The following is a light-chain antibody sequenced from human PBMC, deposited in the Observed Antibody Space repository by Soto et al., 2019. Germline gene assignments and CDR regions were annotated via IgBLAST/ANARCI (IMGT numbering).Light chain of an antibody. J-gene: IGKJ1*01. V-gene: IGKV1-5*03. Sequence: DFLMTQSPSTLSASVGDRVTITCRASQSISDRLAWYQQKPGNAPKLLIYKASSLQSGVPSRFSGSGSGTEFTLTIISPQPDDFAMYYCQQYNSYRWTFGQGTKVEIK. CDR2: KAS. CDR1: QSISDR. CDR3: QQYNSYRWT.